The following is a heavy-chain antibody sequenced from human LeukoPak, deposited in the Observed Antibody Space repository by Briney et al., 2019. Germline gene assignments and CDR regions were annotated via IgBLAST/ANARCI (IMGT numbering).Heavy chain of an antibody. D-gene: IGHD6-6*01. Sequence: GASVKVSCKASGYSFTDYYIHWVRQAPGQGLEWMGWNKANSGDTNHAQKFKGRVTMTRDTSISTAYMELSSLRSDDTAVYFCARKAEGQPVDYWGQGTLVTVSS. CDR2: NKANSGDT. V-gene: IGHV1-2*02. CDR1: GYSFTDYY. CDR3: ARKAEGQPVDY. J-gene: IGHJ4*02.